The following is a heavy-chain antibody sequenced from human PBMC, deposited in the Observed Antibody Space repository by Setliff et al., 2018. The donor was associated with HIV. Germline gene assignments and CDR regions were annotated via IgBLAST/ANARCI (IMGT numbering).Heavy chain of an antibody. CDR2: IYSNGGT. D-gene: IGHD2-2*03. Sequence: TLSLTCTVSGGSISSGDYYWSWIRQPPGKGLEYIGYIYSNGGTNYNPSLKSRLTISLDTSKNQFSLKLRSVTAADTAIYYCAVGYRYYYGMDVWGQGTTVTVSS. CDR3: AVGYRYYYGMDV. CDR1: GGSISSGDYY. J-gene: IGHJ6*02. V-gene: IGHV4-61*08.